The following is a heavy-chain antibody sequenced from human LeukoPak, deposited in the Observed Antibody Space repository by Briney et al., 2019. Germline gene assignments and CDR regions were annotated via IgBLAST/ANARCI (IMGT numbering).Heavy chain of an antibody. CDR1: GGSMSPYY. CDR2: IYYSGST. J-gene: IGHJ6*03. D-gene: IGHD3-22*01. CDR3: ATIINITMIDNYYMDV. V-gene: IGHV4-59*01. Sequence: SETLSLTCTVSGGSMSPYYWSWIRQPPGKGLAWIGYIYYSGSTTYNPSLKTRVTMSVDTSNNQFSLILSSVTAADTAVYYCATIINITMIDNYYMDVWGKGTTVTVSS.